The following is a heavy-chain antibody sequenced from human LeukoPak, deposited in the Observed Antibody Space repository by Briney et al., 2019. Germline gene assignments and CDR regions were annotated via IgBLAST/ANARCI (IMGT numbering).Heavy chain of an antibody. CDR2: ITTSITYI. V-gene: IGHV3-21*01. J-gene: IGHJ4*02. D-gene: IGHD6-19*01. CDR3: ARGKYSSGWFDY. CDR1: GFTFSSYT. Sequence: PVGALKLSCAASGFTFSSYTMSWVRQAPGKGLEWVSSITTSITYISYADSVKGRFTISRDNAKNSLYLKMNRLRAEDTAVYYCARGKYSSGWFDYWGQGTLVTVSS.